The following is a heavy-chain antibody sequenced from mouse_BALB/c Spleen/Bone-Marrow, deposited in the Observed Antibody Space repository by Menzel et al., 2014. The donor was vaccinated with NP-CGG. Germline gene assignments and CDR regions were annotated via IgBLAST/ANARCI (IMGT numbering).Heavy chain of an antibody. CDR3: ARYRYYVSSYAIDY. CDR1: GFNIKDTY. Sequence: VQLQQSGAELVKPGASVKLSCTASGFNIKDTYMYWVKQRPEQGLEWIGRIDPANGNTKYDPKFQGKATITADTSSNTAYLQLSSLTSEDTAVYYCARYRYYVSSYAIDYWGQGTSGTVSS. J-gene: IGHJ4*01. V-gene: IGHV14-3*02. CDR2: IDPANGNT. D-gene: IGHD1-1*01.